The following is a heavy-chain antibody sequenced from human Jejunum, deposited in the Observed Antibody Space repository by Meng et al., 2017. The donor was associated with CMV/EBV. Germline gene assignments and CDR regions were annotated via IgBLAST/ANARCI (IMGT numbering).Heavy chain of an antibody. V-gene: IGHV3-30-3*01. CDR3: VRLDLAAFYS. CDR2: ISYDGDNK. Sequence: CAASGFTFSRYPMHWVRQAQGKGLEWVAVISYDGDNKYYADSVKDRFTISRDNAKSSLYLQMNDLRAEDTAVYYCVRLDLAAFYSWGQGALVTVSS. CDR1: GFTFSRYP. J-gene: IGHJ5*02. D-gene: IGHD3-3*02.